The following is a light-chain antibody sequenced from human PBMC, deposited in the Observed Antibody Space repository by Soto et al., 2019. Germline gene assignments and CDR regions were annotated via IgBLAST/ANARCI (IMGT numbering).Light chain of an antibody. V-gene: IGKV3-20*01. CDR1: QSISDRL. CDR3: QQYDSSPPT. CDR2: GVS. J-gene: IGKJ1*01. Sequence: EIVLTQSPGTLSLSPGERANLSCRASQSISDRLLAGYQQKPGQTPRLLIHGVSTRATGIPGRFSGSGSGTDFTLTISRLEPEDFAVYYCQQYDSSPPTFGQGTRVEIK.